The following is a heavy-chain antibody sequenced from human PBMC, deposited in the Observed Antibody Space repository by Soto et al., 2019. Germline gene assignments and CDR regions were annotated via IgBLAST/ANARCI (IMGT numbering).Heavy chain of an antibody. Sequence: QITLKESGPTLVRPAQTLTLTCDFSGFSLSTYHMGVAWIRQPPGKPLEWLALLYWDDDKRYSPSLKDRLAISKDTSNNQVVLTITNIDPGDSATYFCAHAGDYDLLTFDHWGPGTLVTVSA. CDR2: LYWDDDK. CDR1: GFSLSTYHMG. J-gene: IGHJ4*01. D-gene: IGHD4-17*01. V-gene: IGHV2-5*02. CDR3: AHAGDYDLLTFDH.